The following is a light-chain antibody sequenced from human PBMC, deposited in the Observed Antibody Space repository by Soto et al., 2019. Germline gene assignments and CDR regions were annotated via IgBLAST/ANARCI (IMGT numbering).Light chain of an antibody. CDR1: QSVSSY. CDR3: QQYGSSPPNT. J-gene: IGKJ4*02. CDR2: AAS. V-gene: IGKV3-20*01. Sequence: IVLTRSPVTLSLSPGDRATFSGRTSQSVSSYLAWYQQKPGQAPRLLIYAASSRETGIPYRFSGSGSGTDFTLTISRLEPEDFAVYYCQQYGSSPPNTFGGGTKVDIK.